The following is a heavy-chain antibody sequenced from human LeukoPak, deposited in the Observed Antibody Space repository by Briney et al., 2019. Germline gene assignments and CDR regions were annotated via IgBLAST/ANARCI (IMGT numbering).Heavy chain of an antibody. J-gene: IGHJ4*02. D-gene: IGHD6-25*01. CDR3: AKSRATAAGTDFNY. CDR1: GDTFSTYA. V-gene: IGHV1-69*04. Sequence: SVKVSCKASGDTFSTYALSWVRQAPGQGLEWMGRIIPVFGITNYAQKFQGRVTITADTSTSTAYMQLSSLTSEDTAVYYCAKSRATAAGTDFNYWGQGTLVSASS. CDR2: IIPVFGIT.